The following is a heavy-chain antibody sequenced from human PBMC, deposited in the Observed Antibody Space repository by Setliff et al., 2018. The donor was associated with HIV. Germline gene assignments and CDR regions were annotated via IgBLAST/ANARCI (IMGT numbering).Heavy chain of an antibody. V-gene: IGHV4-39*01. J-gene: IGHJ4*02. CDR3: ARVLYRGSGPYYFDY. Sequence: PSETLSLTCTVSGGSISSSSYYWGWIRQPPGKGLEWIGNIYYSGSTYYNPSLQSRVTIFVDTSKNQFSLKLSSVTAADTAVYYCARVLYRGSGPYYFDYWGQGTLVTVSS. CDR1: GGSISSSSYY. CDR2: IYYSGST. D-gene: IGHD3-10*01.